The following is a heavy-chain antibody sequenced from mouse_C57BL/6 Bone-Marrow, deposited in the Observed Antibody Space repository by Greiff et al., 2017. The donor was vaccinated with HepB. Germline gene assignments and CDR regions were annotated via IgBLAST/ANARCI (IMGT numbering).Heavy chain of an antibody. D-gene: IGHD1-1*01. CDR2: IDPSDSYT. V-gene: IGHV1-50*01. CDR1: GYTFTSYW. Sequence: QVQLQQPGAELVKPGASAKLSCKASGYTFTSYWMQWVKQRPGQGLEWIGEIDPSDSYTNYNQKFKGKATLTVDTSSSTAYMQLSSLTSEDSAVYYCARGFTTVNYWGQGTTLTVSS. J-gene: IGHJ2*01. CDR3: ARGFTTVNY.